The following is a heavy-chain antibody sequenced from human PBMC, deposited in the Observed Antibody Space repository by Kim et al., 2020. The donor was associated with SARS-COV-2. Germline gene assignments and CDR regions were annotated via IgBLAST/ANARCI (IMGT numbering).Heavy chain of an antibody. CDR3: AKGGYSGSYYANDK. Sequence: SGTLSLTCDVSGASISTSNWWSWVRQPPGKGLEWIGEIYHFGTTNYNPSLKSRVTISVDKSKNQFSLKLTSVTAADTAVYFCAKGGYSGSYYANDKWGQG. J-gene: IGHJ3*02. CDR2: IYHFGTT. D-gene: IGHD1-26*01. CDR1: GASISTSNW. V-gene: IGHV4-4*02.